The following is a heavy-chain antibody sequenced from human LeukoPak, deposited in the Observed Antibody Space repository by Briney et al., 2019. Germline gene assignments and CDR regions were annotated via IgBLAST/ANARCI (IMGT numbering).Heavy chain of an antibody. Sequence: SETLSLTCTVSGGSISSYYWSWIRQPPGKGLEWIGYIYYSGSTTYNPSLKRRVTISVDTSKNQFSLKLSSVTAADTAVYYCARRIWADWYFDLWGRGTLVTVSS. V-gene: IGHV4-59*08. D-gene: IGHD6-19*01. CDR2: IYYSGST. CDR1: GGSISSYY. J-gene: IGHJ2*01. CDR3: ARRIWADWYFDL.